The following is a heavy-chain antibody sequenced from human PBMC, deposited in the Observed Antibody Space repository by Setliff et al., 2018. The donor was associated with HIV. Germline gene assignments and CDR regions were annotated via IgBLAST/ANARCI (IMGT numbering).Heavy chain of an antibody. CDR3: VRYSGSSYKSNWFDP. CDR1: GYEFYGWW. Sequence: GESLKISCKTSGYEFYGWWIGWVRQKPGKGLEWMGIIYPDDSNTRYSPSFRGQVTISADMSISTAYLQWSSLQASDTAMYYCVRYSGSSYKSNWFDPWGQGTRVTVSA. CDR2: IYPDDSNT. V-gene: IGHV5-51*01. J-gene: IGHJ5*02. D-gene: IGHD1-26*01.